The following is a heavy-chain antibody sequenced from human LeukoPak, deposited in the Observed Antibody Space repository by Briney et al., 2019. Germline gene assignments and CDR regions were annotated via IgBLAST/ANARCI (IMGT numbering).Heavy chain of an antibody. CDR2: LYSDGNT. CDR3: ARGVEPLAANTLAY. CDR1: GFTVITND. D-gene: IGHD1-14*01. Sequence: GSLRLSCAASGFTVITNDMTWVRQAPGKGLEWVSVLYSDGNTKYADSVQGRFTISRDNSKNTLYLEMNSLSPDDTAVYYCARGVEPLAANTLAYWGQGTLVTASS. V-gene: IGHV3-53*01. J-gene: IGHJ4*02.